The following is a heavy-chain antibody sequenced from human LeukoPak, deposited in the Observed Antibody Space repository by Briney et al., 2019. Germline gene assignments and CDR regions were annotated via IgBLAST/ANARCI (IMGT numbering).Heavy chain of an antibody. D-gene: IGHD6-13*01. J-gene: IGHJ4*02. CDR2: IIPIFGTA. CDR3: ASSAAAVQFDY. CDR1: GGTFSSYA. Sequence: SVKVSCKASGGTFSSYAISWVRQAPGQGLEWMGGIIPIFGTANYAQKFQGRVTITADESTSTAYMELSSLRSEDTAVYYYASSAAAVQFDYWGQGTLVTVSS. V-gene: IGHV1-69*13.